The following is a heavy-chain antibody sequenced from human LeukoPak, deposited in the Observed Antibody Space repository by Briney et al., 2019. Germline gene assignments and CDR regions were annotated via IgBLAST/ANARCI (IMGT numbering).Heavy chain of an antibody. CDR2: IRYDGSNK. CDR3: ATGYSSGWYGRLDY. J-gene: IGHJ4*02. D-gene: IGHD6-19*01. Sequence: GGSLRLSCAASGFTFSSYGMHWVRQAPGKGLEWVAFIRYDGSNKYYADSVKARFTLSRDNSKNTMYLQMNTLRVEDTAVYYCATGYSSGWYGRLDYWGQGTLVTVSS. V-gene: IGHV3-30*02. CDR1: GFTFSSYG.